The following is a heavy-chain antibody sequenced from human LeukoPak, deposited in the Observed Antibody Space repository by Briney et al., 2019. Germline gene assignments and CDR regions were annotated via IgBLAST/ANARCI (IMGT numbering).Heavy chain of an antibody. CDR2: ISGSGGST. V-gene: IGHV3-23*01. Sequence: LPGGSLRHSCAASGFTFSSYAMSWVRQAPGKGLEWVSAISGSGGSTYYADSVKGRFTISRDNSKNTLYPQMNSLRAEDTAVYYCAKDLMYYYDSSGSPHDYWGQGTLVTVSS. J-gene: IGHJ4*02. CDR1: GFTFSSYA. CDR3: AKDLMYYYDSSGSPHDY. D-gene: IGHD3-22*01.